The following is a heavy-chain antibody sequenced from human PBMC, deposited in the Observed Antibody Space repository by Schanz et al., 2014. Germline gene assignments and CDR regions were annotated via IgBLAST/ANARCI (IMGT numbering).Heavy chain of an antibody. CDR3: ARHRGGNYHAFDV. CDR2: LSYTGGEI. Sequence: QVQLQESGPGLVKPSETLSLTCTVSGGSISGYYWSWIRQAPGKGLEWIGYLSYTGGEINYNPSRKSRVTRSVDPSKNQFSLKLNSVTAADTAAYYCARHRGGNYHAFDVWGQGTMVTVSS. V-gene: IGHV4-59*08. CDR1: GGSISGYY. D-gene: IGHD1-26*01. J-gene: IGHJ3*01.